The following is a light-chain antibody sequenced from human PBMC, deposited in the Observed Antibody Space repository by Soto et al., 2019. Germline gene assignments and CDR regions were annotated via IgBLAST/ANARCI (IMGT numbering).Light chain of an antibody. V-gene: IGKV3-15*01. CDR2: GAS. J-gene: IGKJ5*01. Sequence: VMTQSPTTLSVSPGERATLSCRASHSVGSNLAWYQQNPGQAPRLLIYGASTRATGVPARFSGSGSATQFTLTISSLQSEDVATYYCQKYNSAPITFGQGTRLEIK. CDR1: HSVGSN. CDR3: QKYNSAPIT.